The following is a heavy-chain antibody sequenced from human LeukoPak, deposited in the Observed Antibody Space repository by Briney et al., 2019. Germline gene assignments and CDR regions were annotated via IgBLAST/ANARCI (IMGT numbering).Heavy chain of an antibody. D-gene: IGHD2-2*01. Sequence: SETLSLTCTVSGDSISSYYWSWIRQPPGKGLEWIGYIYYSGSTNYNPSLKSRVTISVDTSKNQFSLKLSSVTAADTAVYYCAKELPPAPFDIWGQGTMVTVSS. V-gene: IGHV4-59*12. CDR1: GDSISSYY. J-gene: IGHJ3*02. CDR2: IYYSGST. CDR3: AKELPPAPFDI.